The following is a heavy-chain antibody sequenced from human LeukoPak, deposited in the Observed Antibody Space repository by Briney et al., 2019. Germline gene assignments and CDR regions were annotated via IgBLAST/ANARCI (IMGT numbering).Heavy chain of an antibody. D-gene: IGHD5-12*01. V-gene: IGHV4-39*01. Sequence: KPSETLSLTCTVSGGSISSSSYYWGWIRQPPGKGLEWIGSIYYSGSTYYNPSLKGRVTISVDTSKNQFSLKLSSVTAADTAVYYCARHYSGYDLHMDVWGKGTTVTVSS. J-gene: IGHJ6*03. CDR2: IYYSGST. CDR3: ARHYSGYDLHMDV. CDR1: GGSISSSSYY.